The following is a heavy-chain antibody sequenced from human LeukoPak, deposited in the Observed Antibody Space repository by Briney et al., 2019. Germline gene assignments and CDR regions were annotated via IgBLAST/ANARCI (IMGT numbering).Heavy chain of an antibody. CDR3: ARSEGSGSYFDY. D-gene: IGHD3-10*01. V-gene: IGHV4-59*01. J-gene: IGHJ4*02. CDR1: GGSISRYY. CDR2: IYYSGST. Sequence: SETLSLTCAVSGGSISRYYWSWIRQPAGKGLEWKGYIYYSGSTKYNPSLKSRVTISVDTSKNQFSLKLSSVTAADTAVYYCARSEGSGSYFDYWGQGTLVTVSS.